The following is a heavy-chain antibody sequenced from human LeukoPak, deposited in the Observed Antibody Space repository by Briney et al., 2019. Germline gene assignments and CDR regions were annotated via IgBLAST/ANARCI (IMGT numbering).Heavy chain of an antibody. D-gene: IGHD1-26*01. CDR1: GGSISSSSYY. V-gene: IGHV4-39*07. CDR3: ARGNSGSSNDY. J-gene: IGHJ4*02. Sequence: SETLSLTCTVSGGSISSSSYYRGWIRQPPGKGLEWIGSIYYSGSTYYNPSLKSRVTISVDTSKNQFSLKLSSVTAADTAVYYCARGNSGSSNDYWGQGTLVTVSS. CDR2: IYYSGST.